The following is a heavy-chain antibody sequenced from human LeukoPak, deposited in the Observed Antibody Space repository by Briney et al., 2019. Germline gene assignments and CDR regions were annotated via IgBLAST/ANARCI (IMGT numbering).Heavy chain of an antibody. D-gene: IGHD3-16*01. CDR3: ARAAFEGGFDY. J-gene: IGHJ4*02. CDR1: GGSFSGYY. V-gene: IGHV4-34*01. Sequence: SETLSLTCAVYGGSFSGYYWSWIRQPPGKGLEWIGEINHSGSTNYNPSLKSRVTISVDTSKNQFSLKLSSVTAADTAVYYCARAAFEGGFDYWGQGTLVTVSS. CDR2: INHSGST.